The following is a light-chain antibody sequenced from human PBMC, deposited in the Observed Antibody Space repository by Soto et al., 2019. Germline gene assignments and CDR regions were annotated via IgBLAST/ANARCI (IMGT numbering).Light chain of an antibody. Sequence: IVLPQSPGTLSLSPGERVTLSCRASQSVSSSSLAWYQQKPGQAPRLLIYAASSRATGIPDRISGSGSGTDFTLTISRLEPEDFAVYYCQQYGRGLTVGGGTKVEIK. J-gene: IGKJ4*01. CDR3: QQYGRGLT. CDR2: AAS. CDR1: QSVSSSS. V-gene: IGKV3-20*01.